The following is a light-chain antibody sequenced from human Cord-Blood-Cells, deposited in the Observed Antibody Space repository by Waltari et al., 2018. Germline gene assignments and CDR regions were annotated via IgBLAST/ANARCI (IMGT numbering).Light chain of an antibody. Sequence: QSALTQPASVSGSPGQSLTIPCTGTSSDVGGYNYVSWYQQHPGKAPKLMFYDVSNRPSGVSNRFSGSKSGNTASLTISGLQAEDEADYYFSSYTSSSTWVFGGGTKLTVL. CDR2: DVS. CDR3: SSYTSSSTWV. V-gene: IGLV2-14*01. CDR1: SSDVGGYNY. J-gene: IGLJ3*02.